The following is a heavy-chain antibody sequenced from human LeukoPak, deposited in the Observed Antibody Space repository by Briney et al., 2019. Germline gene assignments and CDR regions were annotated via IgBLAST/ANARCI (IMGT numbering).Heavy chain of an antibody. J-gene: IGHJ4*02. V-gene: IGHV4-34*01. CDR2: INHSGST. CDR3: AGVSRYSCSGGSCYFKYYFDY. D-gene: IGHD2-15*01. CDR1: GGSFSGYY. Sequence: SETLSLTCAVSGGSFSGYYWSWIRQPPGKGLEWIGEINHSGSTNYNPSLKSRVTISVDTTKNNFSLQQSSVTAADMAVYYCAGVSRYSCSGGSCYFKYYFDYWGQGTLVTVSS.